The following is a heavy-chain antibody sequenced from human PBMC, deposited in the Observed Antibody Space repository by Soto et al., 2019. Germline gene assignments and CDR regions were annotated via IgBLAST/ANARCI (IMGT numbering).Heavy chain of an antibody. D-gene: IGHD5-12*01. J-gene: IGHJ6*02. CDR3: TTISATPYHSWEGNYYYGMDV. V-gene: IGHV3-15*07. CDR1: GFTFSNAW. Sequence: GGSLRLSCAASGFTFSNAWMNWVRQAPGKGLEWVGRIKSKTDGGTTDYAAPVKGRFTISRDDSKNTLYLQMNSLKTEDTAVYYCTTISATPYHSWEGNYYYGMDVWGQGTTVTVSS. CDR2: IKSKTDGGTT.